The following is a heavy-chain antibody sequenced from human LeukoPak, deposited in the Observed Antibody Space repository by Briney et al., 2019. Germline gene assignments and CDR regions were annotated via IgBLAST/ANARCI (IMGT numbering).Heavy chain of an antibody. CDR2: INSDGNDI. D-gene: IGHD5-18*01. CDR1: GFTFSSYG. Sequence: GGSLRLSCAASGFTFSSYGMHWVRQAPGKGPVWVSRINSDGNDITYADSVRGRFTISRDNAKNTLYLQMISLRAEDTAVYYCARDWQWLDAFDIWGQGTMVTVSS. J-gene: IGHJ3*02. V-gene: IGHV3-74*03. CDR3: ARDWQWLDAFDI.